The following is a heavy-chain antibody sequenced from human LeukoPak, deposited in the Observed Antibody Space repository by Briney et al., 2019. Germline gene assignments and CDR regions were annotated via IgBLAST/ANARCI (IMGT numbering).Heavy chain of an antibody. Sequence: SETLSLTCTVSGGSISSGSYYWSWIRQPAGKGLEWIGRIYTSGSTNYNPSLKSRVAISVDTSKNQFSLKLSSVTAADTAVYYCARHITAAGGDWLDPWGQGTLVTVSS. J-gene: IGHJ5*02. CDR2: IYTSGST. CDR1: GGSISSGSYY. D-gene: IGHD6-13*01. V-gene: IGHV4-61*02. CDR3: ARHITAAGGDWLDP.